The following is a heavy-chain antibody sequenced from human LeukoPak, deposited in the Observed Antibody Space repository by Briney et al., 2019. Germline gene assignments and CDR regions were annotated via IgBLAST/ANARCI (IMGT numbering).Heavy chain of an antibody. CDR3: ARVGTMVRGVSDY. J-gene: IGHJ4*02. V-gene: IGHV4-38-2*01. CDR1: GYSISSGYY. Sequence: PSETLSLTCAVSGYSISSGYYWGWIRQPPGKGLEWIGSIYHSESTYYNPSLKSRVTISVDTSKNQFSLKLSSVTAADTAVYYCARVGTMVRGVSDYWGQGTLVTVSS. D-gene: IGHD3-10*01. CDR2: IYHSEST.